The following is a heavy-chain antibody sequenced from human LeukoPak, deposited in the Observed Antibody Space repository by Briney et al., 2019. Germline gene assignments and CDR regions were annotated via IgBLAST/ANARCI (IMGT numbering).Heavy chain of an antibody. V-gene: IGHV1-2*02. D-gene: IGHD3-22*01. CDR2: IHPDSGGT. Sequence: GASVKVSCKASGYTFNLYYMHWVRQAPGQGLEWMGWIHPDSGGTKSAQKFQGSVTMTRDTSINTVYMELRSLTSDDTAVYYCARGRPNYGGYDFDAFDAWGQGTMVTVSS. CDR3: ARGRPNYGGYDFDAFDA. CDR1: GYTFNLYY. J-gene: IGHJ3*01.